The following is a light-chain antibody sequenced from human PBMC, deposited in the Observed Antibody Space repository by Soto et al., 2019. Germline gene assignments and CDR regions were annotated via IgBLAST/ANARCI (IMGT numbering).Light chain of an antibody. CDR1: QSVGSY. J-gene: IGKJ5*01. V-gene: IGKV3-11*01. Sequence: IVLTQSPATLSVSAGERATLSWRASQSVGSYLDWYPKKPGQAPTLLTYEASTRATGIPARFTGSGSGTDFTLTISSLEPEDFAAYYCQQRSNWPPITFGQGTRLEIK. CDR3: QQRSNWPPIT. CDR2: EAS.